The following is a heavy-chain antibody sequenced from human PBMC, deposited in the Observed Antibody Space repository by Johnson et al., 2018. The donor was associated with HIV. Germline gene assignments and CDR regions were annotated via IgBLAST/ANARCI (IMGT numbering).Heavy chain of an antibody. D-gene: IGHD6-13*01. V-gene: IGHV3-20*04. J-gene: IGHJ3*02. Sequence: VQLVESGGGVVQPGGSLRLSCAASGFTFGDYVMSWVRQAPGKGLEWVSGINWNGGSTIYADSVKGRFTISRDNAKNSLYLQMNSLRAEDTALYYCARVRTAAGFDAFDIWGQGTMVTVSS. CDR3: ARVRTAAGFDAFDI. CDR1: GFTFGDYV. CDR2: INWNGGST.